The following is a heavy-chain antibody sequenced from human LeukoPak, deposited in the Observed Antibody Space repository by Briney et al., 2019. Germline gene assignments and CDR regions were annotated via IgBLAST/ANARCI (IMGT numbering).Heavy chain of an antibody. D-gene: IGHD3-10*01. CDR3: AKRGVIRVILVGFHKEANYFDS. CDR2: ISGSAGGT. V-gene: IGHV3-23*01. J-gene: IGHJ4*02. CDR1: GITLSNYG. Sequence: GGSLRLSCAVSGITLSNYGMSWVRQAPGKGLERVAGISGSAGGTYYADSVKGRFTISRDNAKNTLYLQLNNLRAEDTAVYFCAKRGVIRVILVGFHKEANYFDSWGQGALVTVSS.